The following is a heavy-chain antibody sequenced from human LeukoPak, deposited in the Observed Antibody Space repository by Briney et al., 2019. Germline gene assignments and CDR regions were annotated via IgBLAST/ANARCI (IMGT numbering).Heavy chain of an antibody. Sequence: ASVKVSCKASGYTFTNYDINWVRQATGQGLEWMGWMNPNSDNTGYAQKFQGRVTMTRDTSISTAYMELSRLRSDDTAVYYCARNKAAADYYYYYYMDVWGKGTTVTVSS. V-gene: IGHV1-8*02. CDR1: GYTFTNYD. CDR2: MNPNSDNT. J-gene: IGHJ6*03. D-gene: IGHD6-13*01. CDR3: ARNKAAADYYYYYYMDV.